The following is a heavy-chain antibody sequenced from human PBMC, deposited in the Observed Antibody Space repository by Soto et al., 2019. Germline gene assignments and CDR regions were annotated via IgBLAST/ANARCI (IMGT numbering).Heavy chain of an antibody. CDR2: INSDGSIA. Sequence: LRLSCAASGFTFSSYWMHWVRQAPGRGLVWVSLINSDGSIASYADSGRGRFTISRDNAKNTVYLQMNSLRAADTAVYYCARVTPPGWSYWDYWGQGTLVTVSS. D-gene: IGHD6-19*01. V-gene: IGHV3-74*01. J-gene: IGHJ4*02. CDR1: GFTFSSYW. CDR3: ARVTPPGWSYWDY.